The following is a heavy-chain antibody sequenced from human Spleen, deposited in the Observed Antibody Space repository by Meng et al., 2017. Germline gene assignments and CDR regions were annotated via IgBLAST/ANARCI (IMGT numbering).Heavy chain of an antibody. CDR2: IFYKGST. V-gene: IGHV4-59*01. CDR1: GGANSSFY. J-gene: IGHJ5*01. Sequence: VHRLGAGPGLVKSSETPVLTCTVSGGANSSFYRSWVRQPPGKGLEWLGYIFYKGSTNYNPSLRSRVSISVDTAKTQFSLRLTSVTSADTAVYYCARGYRSSGWFDPWGQGKLVTVSS. CDR3: ARGYRSSGWFDP. D-gene: IGHD3-16*02.